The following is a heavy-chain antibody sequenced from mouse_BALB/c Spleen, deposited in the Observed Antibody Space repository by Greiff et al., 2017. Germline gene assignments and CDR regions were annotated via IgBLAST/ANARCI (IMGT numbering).Heavy chain of an antibody. D-gene: IGHD1-2*01. CDR2: ISYDGSN. CDR1: GYSITSGYY. V-gene: IGHV3-6*02. Sequence: EVKLQESGPGLVKPSQSLSLTCSVTGYSITSGYYWNWIRQFPGNKLEWMGYISYDGSNNYNPSLKNRISITRDTSKNQFFLKLNSVTTEDTATYYCARGTTATGDYWGQGTTLTVSS. J-gene: IGHJ2*01. CDR3: ARGTTATGDY.